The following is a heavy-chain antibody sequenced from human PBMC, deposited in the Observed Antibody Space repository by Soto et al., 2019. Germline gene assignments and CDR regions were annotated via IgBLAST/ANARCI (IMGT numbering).Heavy chain of an antibody. CDR3: ATLTYYDFWSGYSPRGSYYYYGMDV. Sequence: QVQLVQSGAEVKKPGSSVKVSCKASGGTFSSYAISWVRQAPGQGLEWMGGIIPIFGTANYAQKFQCRVTITAREYTITAYMELSNLRSEDTAVYYCATLTYYDFWSGYSPRGSYYYYGMDVWGQGTTVTVSS. J-gene: IGHJ6*02. CDR2: IIPIFGTA. V-gene: IGHV1-69*01. D-gene: IGHD3-3*01. CDR1: GGTFSSYA.